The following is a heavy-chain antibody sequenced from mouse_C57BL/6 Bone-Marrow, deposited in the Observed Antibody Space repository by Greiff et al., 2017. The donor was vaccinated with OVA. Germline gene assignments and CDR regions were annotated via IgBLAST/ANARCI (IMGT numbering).Heavy chain of an antibody. CDR2: IRSKSNNYAT. V-gene: IGHV10-1*01. J-gene: IGHJ4*01. Sequence: EVKLMQSGGGLVQPKGSLKLSCAASGFSFNTYAMNWVRQAPGQGLEWVARIRSKSNNYATYYADSVKDRFTISRDDSESMLYLQMNNLNTEDTAMYYCVRQVGNYLYALDYWGQGTSVTVSS. CDR1: GFSFNTYA. D-gene: IGHD2-1*01. CDR3: VRQVGNYLYALDY.